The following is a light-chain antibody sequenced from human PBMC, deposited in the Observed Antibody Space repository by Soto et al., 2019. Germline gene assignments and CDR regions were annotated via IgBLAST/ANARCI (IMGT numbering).Light chain of an antibody. CDR3: SSSAGSNIAYV. Sequence: QSALTQPPSASGSPGQSVTISCTGTSSDVGGYDYVSWYQQHPGKAPKLMIYEVTKRPSGVPDRFSGSKSGNTASLTVSGLQAEDEADYYCSSSAGSNIAYVFGTGTKLTVL. CDR1: SSDVGGYDY. J-gene: IGLJ1*01. V-gene: IGLV2-8*01. CDR2: EVT.